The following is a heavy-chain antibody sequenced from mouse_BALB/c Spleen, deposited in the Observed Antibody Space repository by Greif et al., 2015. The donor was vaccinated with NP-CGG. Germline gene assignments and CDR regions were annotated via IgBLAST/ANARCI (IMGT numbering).Heavy chain of an antibody. D-gene: IGHD1-1*01. V-gene: IGHV5-6-3*01. CDR1: GFTFSSYG. CDR3: ARDYGSSYGY. CDR2: INSNGGST. Sequence: EVNVVESGGGLVQPGGSLKLSCAAPGFTFSSYGMSWVRQTPDKRLELVATINSNGGSTYYPDSVKGRFTISRDNAKNTLYLQMSSLKSEDTAMYYCARDYGSSYGYWGQGTTLTVSS. J-gene: IGHJ2*01.